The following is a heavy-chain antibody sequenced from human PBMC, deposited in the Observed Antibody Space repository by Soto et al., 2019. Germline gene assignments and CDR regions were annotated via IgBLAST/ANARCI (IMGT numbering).Heavy chain of an antibody. CDR3: ARGSMVRGVITQYYYYGMDV. Sequence: ASVKVSCKASGYTFTGYYMHWVRQAPGQGLEWMGWINPNSGGTNYAQKFQGWVTMTRDTSISTAYMELSRLRSDDTAVYYCARGSMVRGVITQYYYYGMDVWGQGTTVTVTS. J-gene: IGHJ6*02. CDR2: INPNSGGT. CDR1: GYTFTGYY. V-gene: IGHV1-2*04. D-gene: IGHD3-10*01.